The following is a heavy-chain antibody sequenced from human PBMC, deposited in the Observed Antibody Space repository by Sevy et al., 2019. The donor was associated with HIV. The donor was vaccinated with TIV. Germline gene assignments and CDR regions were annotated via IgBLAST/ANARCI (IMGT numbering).Heavy chain of an antibody. CDR3: ARSPGGYGNFDY. V-gene: IGHV4-30-4*08. CDR1: GGSLSGGIYY. D-gene: IGHD5-12*01. J-gene: IGHJ4*02. Sequence: SETLSLTCTVSGGSLSGGIYYWSWIRQPPGKGLEWIAYIYYSGTSYYNPSPRSRVSIFIDTSKNQFSLKLTSVTAADTAVYFCARSPGGYGNFDYWGQGTLVTVSS. CDR2: IYYSGTS.